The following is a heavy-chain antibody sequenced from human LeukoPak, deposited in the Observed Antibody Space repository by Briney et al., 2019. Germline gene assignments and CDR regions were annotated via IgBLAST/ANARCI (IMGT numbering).Heavy chain of an antibody. CDR2: ISSSSSYI. V-gene: IGHV3-21*01. D-gene: IGHD3-22*01. J-gene: IGHJ4*02. CDR3: ARDLTDYYDSSGSFDY. CDR1: GFTFSNYS. Sequence: GGSLRLSCAASGFTFSNYSMNWVRQAPGKGLEWVSSISSSSSYIYYADSVKGRFTISRDNAKNSLYLQMDSLRAEDTAVYYCARDLTDYYDSSGSFDYWGQGTLVTVSS.